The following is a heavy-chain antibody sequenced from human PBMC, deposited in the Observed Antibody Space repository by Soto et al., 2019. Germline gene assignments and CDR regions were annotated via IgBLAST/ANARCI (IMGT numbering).Heavy chain of an antibody. Sequence: SQSLSLTCTVSWDGVSCNTAACNWIRLSPSRGLEWLARTYYRSRWYNDYAVSVRSRITVNPDTSKNQFSLQLTSVTPEDMAVYYCAGTTSHQWYYMDVWGKGTTVTVSS. J-gene: IGHJ6*03. D-gene: IGHD1-7*01. V-gene: IGHV6-1*01. CDR1: WDGVSCNTAA. CDR2: TYYRSRWYN. CDR3: AGTTSHQWYYMDV.